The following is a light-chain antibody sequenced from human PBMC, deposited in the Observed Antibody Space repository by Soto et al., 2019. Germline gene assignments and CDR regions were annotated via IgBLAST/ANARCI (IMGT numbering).Light chain of an antibody. CDR3: QQFNNYPHEIT. CDR1: QSISSW. J-gene: IGKJ5*01. Sequence: DIQMTQSPSSLSASVGERVTITCRASQSISSWLAWYQQKPGKAPKLLIYDASSLESGVPSRFSGSGSGTDFTLTISSLQPEDFATYYCQQFNNYPHEITFGQGTRLEIK. CDR2: DAS. V-gene: IGKV1-5*01.